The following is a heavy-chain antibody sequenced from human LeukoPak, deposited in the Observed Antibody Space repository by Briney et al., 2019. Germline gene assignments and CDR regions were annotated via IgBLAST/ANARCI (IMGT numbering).Heavy chain of an antibody. J-gene: IGHJ6*03. CDR2: IVVGSGNT. Sequence: ASVKVSCKASGFTFTSSAVQWVRQARGQRLEWIGWIVVGSGNTNYAQKFQERVTITRDMSTSTAYMELSSLRSEDTAVYYCAKVQWDAINYYDSSATFPDYYYYMDVWGKGTTVTVSS. D-gene: IGHD3-22*01. CDR3: AKVQWDAINYYDSSATFPDYYYYMDV. V-gene: IGHV1-58*01. CDR1: GFTFTSSA.